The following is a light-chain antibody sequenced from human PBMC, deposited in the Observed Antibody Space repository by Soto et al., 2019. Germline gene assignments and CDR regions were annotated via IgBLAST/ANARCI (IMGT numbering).Light chain of an antibody. CDR1: QGIINS. CDR3: QKYNSAPRT. J-gene: IGKJ1*01. V-gene: IGKV1-27*01. CDR2: AAS. Sequence: DIQMTQSPSSLSASVGDRVTITCRASQGIINSLAWYQQKPGKVPKLLIYAASTLQSGVPSRFSGSGSGTDFTLTISSLQPEDVATYYCQKYNSAPRTFGQGTKVEIK.